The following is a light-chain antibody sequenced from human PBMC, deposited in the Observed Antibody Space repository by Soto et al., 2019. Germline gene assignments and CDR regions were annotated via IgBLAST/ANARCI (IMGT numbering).Light chain of an antibody. CDR2: DAS. CDR1: QSVSSN. J-gene: IGKJ4*01. Sequence: EIVMTQSPATLSVSPGERATLSCRASQSVSSNLAWYQQKPGQAPRLLIYDASTRAIGIPARFSGSGSGTEYTRTIRSLQSEDSAVYYCQQCIWQPFTVTFSGWTKVKIK. CDR3: QQCIWQPFTVT. V-gene: IGKV3-15*01.